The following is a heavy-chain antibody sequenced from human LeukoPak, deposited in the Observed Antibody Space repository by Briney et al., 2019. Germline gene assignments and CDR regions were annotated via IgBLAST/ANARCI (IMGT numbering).Heavy chain of an antibody. D-gene: IGHD3-3*02. CDR3: ASISHVWSGYYTEHFDY. CDR2: INPNSGDT. J-gene: IGHJ4*02. CDR1: GYTFTDYY. Sequence: ASVTVSCKASGYTFTDYYIHWVRQAPGQGLEWMGWINPNSGDTNSAQKFQGRVTMTRDTSITTAYMELTRLTSDDTAVYYCASISHVWSGYYTEHFDYWGQGTLVTVSS. V-gene: IGHV1-2*02.